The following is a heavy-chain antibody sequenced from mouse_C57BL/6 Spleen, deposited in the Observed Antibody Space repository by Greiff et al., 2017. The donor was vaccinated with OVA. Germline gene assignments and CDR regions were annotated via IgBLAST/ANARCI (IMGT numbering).Heavy chain of an antibody. Sequence: EVKVVESGPELVKPGASVKISCKASGYSFTDYNMNWVKQSNGKSLEWIGVINPNYGTTSYNQKFKGKATLTVDQSSSTAYMQLNSLKSEDSAVYYCARRDGYDDGYAMDYWGQGTSVTVSS. CDR3: ARRDGYDDGYAMDY. CDR1: GYSFTDYN. V-gene: IGHV1-39*01. J-gene: IGHJ4*01. CDR2: INPNYGTT. D-gene: IGHD2-2*01.